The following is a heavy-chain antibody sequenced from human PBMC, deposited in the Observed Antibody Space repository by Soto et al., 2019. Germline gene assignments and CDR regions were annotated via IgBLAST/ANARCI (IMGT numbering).Heavy chain of an antibody. V-gene: IGHV4-39*01. CDR2: IFYSGTT. CDR1: GGSISGSSYY. Sequence: SAPLSLTXTVSGGSISGSSYYWGWIRQPPGKGLEWIGNIFYSGTTYYNPSLKSRVTISVDTSKNQFSLKLRSVTAADTAVYYCESSESYDQSDYWGQGTLVTVSS. CDR3: ESSESYDQSDY. J-gene: IGHJ4*02. D-gene: IGHD3-10*01.